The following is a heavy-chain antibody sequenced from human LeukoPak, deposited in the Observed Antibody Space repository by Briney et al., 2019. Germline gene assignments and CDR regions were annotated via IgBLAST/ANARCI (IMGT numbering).Heavy chain of an antibody. D-gene: IGHD3-16*01. J-gene: IGHJ4*02. CDR3: ARGGYPPGGWDH. CDR2: IYYSGST. V-gene: IGHV4-59*01. CDR1: GGSISSYY. Sequence: PSETLSLTCTVSGGSISSYYWSWIRQPPGKGLEWIGYIYYSGSTNYNPSLKSRVTMSVDTSKNQLSLKLSSVTAADTAVYYCARGGYPPGGWDHWGQGTLVTVSS.